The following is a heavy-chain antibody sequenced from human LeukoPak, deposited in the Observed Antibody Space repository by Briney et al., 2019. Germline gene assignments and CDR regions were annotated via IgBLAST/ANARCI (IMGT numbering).Heavy chain of an antibody. CDR2: INPSGGST. Sequence: GASVKVSCKASGYTFTSYYMHWVRQAPGQGLEWMGIINPSGGSTSYAQKFQGRVTMTRDTSTSTVYMELSSLRSEDTAVYYCARPGQTIFGVVINIDNWFDPWGQGTLVTVSS. D-gene: IGHD3-3*01. J-gene: IGHJ5*02. V-gene: IGHV1-46*01. CDR1: GYTFTSYY. CDR3: ARPGQTIFGVVINIDNWFDP.